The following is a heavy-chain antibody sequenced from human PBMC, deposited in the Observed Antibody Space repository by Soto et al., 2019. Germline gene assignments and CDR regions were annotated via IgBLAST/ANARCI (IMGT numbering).Heavy chain of an antibody. D-gene: IGHD3-22*01. J-gene: IGHJ5*02. Sequence: PGGSLRLSCAASGFTFSSYWISWVRQAPWKGLEWVANIKQDGSEKYYVDSVKGRFTISRDNAKNSLYLQMNSLRAEDTAVYYCARALYYYDSENWFEPWVQGTMVSGSS. CDR1: GFTFSSYW. CDR3: ARALYYYDSENWFEP. V-gene: IGHV3-7*03. CDR2: IKQDGSEK.